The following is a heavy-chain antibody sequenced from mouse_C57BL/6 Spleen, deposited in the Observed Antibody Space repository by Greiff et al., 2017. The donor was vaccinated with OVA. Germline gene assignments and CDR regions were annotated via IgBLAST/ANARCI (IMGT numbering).Heavy chain of an antibody. V-gene: IGHV5-16*01. CDR2: INYDGSST. J-gene: IGHJ2*01. D-gene: IGHD1-1*01. Sequence: EVQLVESEGGLVQPGSSMKLSCTASGFTFSDYYMAWVRQVPEKGLEWVANINYDGSSTYYLDSLKSRFIISRDNAKNILYLQMSSLKSEDTATYYCARGYYYGSPLLDYWGQGTTLTVSS. CDR1: GFTFSDYY. CDR3: ARGYYYGSPLLDY.